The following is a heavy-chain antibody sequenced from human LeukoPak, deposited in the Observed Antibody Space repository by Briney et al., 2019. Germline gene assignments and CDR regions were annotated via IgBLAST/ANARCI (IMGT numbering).Heavy chain of an antibody. CDR1: GFTVSSNY. V-gene: IGHV3-53*01. Sequence: GGSLRLSCAASGFTVSSNYMSWVRQAPGKGLEWVSVIYSGGSTYYADSVEGRFTISRDNSKNTLYLQMNSLRAEDTAVYYCARDGLAAAGDYYYYYGMDVWGKGTTVTVSS. CDR3: ARDGLAAAGDYYYYYGMDV. D-gene: IGHD6-13*01. J-gene: IGHJ6*04. CDR2: IYSGGST.